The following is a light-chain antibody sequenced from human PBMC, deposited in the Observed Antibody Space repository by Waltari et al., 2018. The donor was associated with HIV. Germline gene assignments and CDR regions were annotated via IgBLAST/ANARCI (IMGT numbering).Light chain of an antibody. CDR1: NLGDKY. CDR3: QTWDKSTMV. Sequence: SYELTQSPSVSVSPGQTASITCSGDNLGDKYACWYQQKPGQSPVLVIYQDTKRPSGIPERFSGSNSGNTATLTISGTQAMDEADYFCQTWDKSTMVFGGRTKLTVL. J-gene: IGLJ2*01. CDR2: QDT. V-gene: IGLV3-1*01.